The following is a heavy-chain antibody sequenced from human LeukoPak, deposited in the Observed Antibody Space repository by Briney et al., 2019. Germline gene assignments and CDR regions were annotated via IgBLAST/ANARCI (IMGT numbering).Heavy chain of an antibody. V-gene: IGHV4-59*01. CDR1: GGSISSYY. D-gene: IGHD3-10*01. CDR2: IYCSGST. CDR3: ARGGYYGSGNDFRFDP. J-gene: IGHJ5*02. Sequence: NPSETLSLTCTVSGGSISSYYWSWIRQPPGKGVEWIGYIYCSGSTNYNPSLKSRVTISVETSKKQFSLKLSSVTAADTAVYYCARGGYYGSGNDFRFDPWGQGTLVTVSS.